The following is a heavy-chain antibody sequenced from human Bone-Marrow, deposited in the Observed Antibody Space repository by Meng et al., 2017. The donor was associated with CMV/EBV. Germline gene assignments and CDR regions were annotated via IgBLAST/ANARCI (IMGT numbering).Heavy chain of an antibody. CDR3: ARDRINCSSTSCYQGTFDP. D-gene: IGHD2-2*01. J-gene: IGHJ5*02. Sequence: SVKVSCKASGGTFSSYAISWVRQAPGQGLEWMGGIIPIFGTANYAQKFQGRVTITTDESTSTAYMELSSLRSEDTAVYYCARDRINCSSTSCYQGTFDPWGQGTLVTVS. CDR1: GGTFSSYA. V-gene: IGHV1-69*05. CDR2: IIPIFGTA.